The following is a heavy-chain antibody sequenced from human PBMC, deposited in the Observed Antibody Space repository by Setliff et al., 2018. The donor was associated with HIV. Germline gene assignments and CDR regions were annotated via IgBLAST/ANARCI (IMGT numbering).Heavy chain of an antibody. V-gene: IGHV4-39*01. J-gene: IGHJ6*03. CDR2: IYYSGST. CDR3: ARVSSTYWYSIFRNYFYHMEV. D-gene: IGHD2-8*02. Sequence: KASETLSLTCTVSGSSISSSSYYWGWIRQPPGKGLEWIGSIYYSGSTYYNPSLKSRVTISVATSKTQFSLKLSSVTAADTAVYYCARVSSTYWYSIFRNYFYHMEVWGKGTTVTVS. CDR1: GSSISSSSYY.